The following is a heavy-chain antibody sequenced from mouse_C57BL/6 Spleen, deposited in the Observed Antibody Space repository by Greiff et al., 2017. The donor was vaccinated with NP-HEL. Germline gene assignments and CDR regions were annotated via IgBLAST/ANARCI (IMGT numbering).Heavy chain of an antibody. Sequence: QVQLQQPGAELVRPGSSVKLSCKASGYTFTSYWMHWVKQRPIQGLEWIGNIDPSDSETHYNQKFKDKATLTVDKSSSTAYMQLSSLTSEDSAVYYCARSYGNYNAMDYWGQGTSVTVSS. V-gene: IGHV1-52*01. CDR3: ARSYGNYNAMDY. J-gene: IGHJ4*01. CDR1: GYTFTSYW. D-gene: IGHD2-1*01. CDR2: IDPSDSET.